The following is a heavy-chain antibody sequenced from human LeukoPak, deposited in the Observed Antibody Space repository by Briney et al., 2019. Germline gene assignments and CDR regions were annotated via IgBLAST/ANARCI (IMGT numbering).Heavy chain of an antibody. V-gene: IGHV4-39*07. CDR2: IYYSGST. J-gene: IGHJ6*02. CDR1: GGSISSSSYY. Sequence: SETLSLTCTVSGGSISSSSYYWGWIRQPPGRGLEWIGSIYYSGSTYYNPSLKSRVTISVDTSKNQFSLKLSSVTAADTAVYYCARDSSVLRFLEWFPLWGQGTTVTVSS. D-gene: IGHD3-3*01. CDR3: ARDSSVLRFLEWFPL.